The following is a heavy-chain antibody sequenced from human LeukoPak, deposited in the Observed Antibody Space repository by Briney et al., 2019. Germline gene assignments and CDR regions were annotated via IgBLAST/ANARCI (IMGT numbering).Heavy chain of an antibody. Sequence: SETLSLTCAVYGGSFSSYYWGWIRQPPGKGLEWIGSIYYSGSTYYNPSLKSRVTISVDTSKNQFSLKLSSVTAADTAVYYCARHRIYGHPNYFDYWGQGTLVTVSS. CDR2: IYYSGST. CDR1: GGSFSSYY. J-gene: IGHJ4*02. CDR3: ARHRIYGHPNYFDY. V-gene: IGHV4-39*01. D-gene: IGHD4-17*01.